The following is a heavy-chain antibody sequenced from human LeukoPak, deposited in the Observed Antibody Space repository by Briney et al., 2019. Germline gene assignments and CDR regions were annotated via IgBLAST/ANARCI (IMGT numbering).Heavy chain of an antibody. J-gene: IGHJ3*02. V-gene: IGHV4-39*01. Sequence: SETLSLTCTVSGGSISSSSYYWGWIRQPPGKGLEWIGSIYYSGSTYYNPSLKSRVTISVDTSKSQFSLKLSSVTAADTAVYYCARRIVVVPAAIRNGDAFDIWGRGTMVTVSS. CDR3: ARRIVVVPAAIRNGDAFDI. CDR1: GGSISSSSYY. CDR2: IYYSGST. D-gene: IGHD2-2*01.